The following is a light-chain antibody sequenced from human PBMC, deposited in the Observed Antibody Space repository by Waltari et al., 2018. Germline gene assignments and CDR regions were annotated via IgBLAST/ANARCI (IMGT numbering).Light chain of an antibody. Sequence: EIAMTQSPATLSVSPGERATLSCRARQSVSSNLAWYQQKPGQAPRLLIYGASTRATGIPARFSGSGSGTEFTLTISSLQSEDFALYYCQQYNNWPPMYTFGQGTKLEIK. CDR1: QSVSSN. V-gene: IGKV3-15*01. CDR2: GAS. J-gene: IGKJ2*01. CDR3: QQYNNWPPMYT.